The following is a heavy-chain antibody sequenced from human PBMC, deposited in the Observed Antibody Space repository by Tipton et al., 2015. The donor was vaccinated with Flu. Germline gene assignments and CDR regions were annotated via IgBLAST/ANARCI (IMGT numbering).Heavy chain of an antibody. V-gene: IGHV4-39*07. CDR2: IYYTGYT. CDR3: AKDLRGPLDY. Sequence: TLSLTCSVSGGPISSSSYYWGWIRQPPGRGPEWIGSIYYTGYTYHNPSLKSRLAMSIDTSKSQFSLRLSSMTAADTAVYYCAKDLRGPLDYWGQGTLVTVSS. D-gene: IGHD3-16*01. CDR1: GGPISSSSYY. J-gene: IGHJ4*02.